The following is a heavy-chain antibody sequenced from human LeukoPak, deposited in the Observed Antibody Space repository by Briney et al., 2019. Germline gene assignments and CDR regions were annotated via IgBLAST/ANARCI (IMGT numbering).Heavy chain of an antibody. J-gene: IGHJ6*02. CDR3: ARGSIAAADWDYYYGMDV. V-gene: IGHV6-1*01. CDR1: GDSVSSNSAA. CDR2: TYYRSKWYN. D-gene: IGHD6-13*01. Sequence: SQTLSLTCAISGDSVSSNSAAWNWIRQSPSRGLEWLGRTYYRSKWYNDYAVSVKSRITINPDTSKNQFPLQLNSVTPEDTAVYYCARGSIAAADWDYYYGMDVWGQGTTVTVSS.